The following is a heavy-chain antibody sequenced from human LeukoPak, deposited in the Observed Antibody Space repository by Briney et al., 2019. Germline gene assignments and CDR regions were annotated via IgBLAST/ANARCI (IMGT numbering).Heavy chain of an antibody. D-gene: IGHD2-2*01. J-gene: IGHJ4*02. CDR1: GGTFSSYA. CDR3: AREIVVPGYFDY. CDR2: IIPILGIA. Sequence: SVKVSCKASGGTFSSYAISWVRQAPGQGLEWMGRIIPILGIANYAQKFQGRVTITADKSTSTAYMELSSLRSEDTAVYYCAREIVVPGYFDYWGQGTLVTVSS. V-gene: IGHV1-69*04.